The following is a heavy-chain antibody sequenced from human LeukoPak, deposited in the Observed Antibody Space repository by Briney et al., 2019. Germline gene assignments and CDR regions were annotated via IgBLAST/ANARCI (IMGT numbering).Heavy chain of an antibody. D-gene: IGHD4-17*01. Sequence: PGGSLRLSCAASGFTVSSNYMSWVRQAPGKGLEWVSVIYSGGSTYYADSVKGGFTISRDNSKNTLYLQMNSLRAEDTAVYYCARDSNGDYEGLDGMDVWGQGTTVTVSS. V-gene: IGHV3-66*01. CDR1: GFTVSSNY. CDR3: ARDSNGDYEGLDGMDV. CDR2: IYSGGST. J-gene: IGHJ6*02.